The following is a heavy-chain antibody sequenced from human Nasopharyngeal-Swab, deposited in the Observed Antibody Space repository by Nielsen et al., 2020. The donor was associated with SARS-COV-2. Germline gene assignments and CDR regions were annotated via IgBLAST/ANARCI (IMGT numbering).Heavy chain of an antibody. CDR1: GFTFSIYG. CDR2: ISYDGSDK. V-gene: IGHV3-30*18. J-gene: IGHJ4*02. CDR3: AKASGEYFDY. Sequence: GGSRRLSCAASGFTFSIYGMHWVRQAPGKGLEWVAVISYDGSDKDYADSVKGRFTISRDNFKNTLYLEMNSVRAEDRAVYYCAKASGEYFDYWGQGTLVTVSS. D-gene: IGHD3-10*01.